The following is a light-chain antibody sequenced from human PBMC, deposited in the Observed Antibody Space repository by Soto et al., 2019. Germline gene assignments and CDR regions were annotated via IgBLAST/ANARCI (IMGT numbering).Light chain of an antibody. CDR3: CSYAGSNSLGV. J-gene: IGLJ2*01. V-gene: IGLV2-8*01. CDR2: EVN. CDR1: SSDVGGYNH. Sequence: QSALTQPPSASGSPGQSVTISCTGTSSDVGGYNHVSWYQHHPDKAPKLMIYEVNKRPPGVSDRSSGSKSGNTASLTVSGLQAEDEADYYCCSYAGSNSLGVFGGGTKLTVL.